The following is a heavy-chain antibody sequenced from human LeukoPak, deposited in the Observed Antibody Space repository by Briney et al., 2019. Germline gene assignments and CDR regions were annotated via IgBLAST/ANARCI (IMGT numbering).Heavy chain of an antibody. CDR3: ARLVGATVADY. CDR1: GGSFSGYY. J-gene: IGHJ4*02. CDR2: INHSGST. D-gene: IGHD1-26*01. V-gene: IGHV4-34*01. Sequence: KSSETLSLTCAVYGGSFSGYYWSWIRQPPGKGLEWIWEINHSGSTNYNPSLKSRVTISVDTSKNQFSLKLSSVAAADTAVYYCARLVGATVADYWGQGTLVTVSS.